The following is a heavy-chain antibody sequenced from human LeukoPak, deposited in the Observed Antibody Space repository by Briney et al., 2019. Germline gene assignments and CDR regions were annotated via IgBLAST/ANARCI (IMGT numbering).Heavy chain of an antibody. CDR3: ARDSEMGIAAVDAFDI. CDR1: GFTFSSYS. V-gene: IGHV3-48*01. CDR2: ISSSSSTI. J-gene: IGHJ3*02. D-gene: IGHD6-13*01. Sequence: QSGGSLRLSCAASGFTFSSYSMTWVRQAPGKGLEWVSYISSSSSTIYYADSVKGRFTISRDNAKNSLYLQMNSLRAEDTAVYYCARDSEMGIAAVDAFDIWGQGTMVTVSS.